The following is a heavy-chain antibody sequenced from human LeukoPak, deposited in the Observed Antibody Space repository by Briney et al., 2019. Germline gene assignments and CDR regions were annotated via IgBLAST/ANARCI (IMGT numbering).Heavy chain of an antibody. V-gene: IGHV1-2*02. CDR2: INPITGDT. CDR3: ARSRDVGEDY. D-gene: IGHD3-16*01. Sequence: ASVKVSCKASGGTFSSYAISWVRQAPGQGLEWMGWINPITGDTNYAQNFHGRVTMTRDTSISTAYMELSRLTSDDTAVYYCARSRDVGEDYWGQGTLVTVSS. J-gene: IGHJ4*02. CDR1: GGTFSSYA.